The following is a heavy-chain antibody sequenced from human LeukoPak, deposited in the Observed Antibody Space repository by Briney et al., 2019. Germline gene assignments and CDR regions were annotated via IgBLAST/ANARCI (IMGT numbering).Heavy chain of an antibody. V-gene: IGHV3-23*01. CDR1: GFTFSSYA. CDR3: AQTGTTAPYFDY. CDR2: ISGSGGST. J-gene: IGHJ4*02. D-gene: IGHD1-7*01. Sequence: GGSLRLSCAASGFTFSSYAMSWVRQAPGKGLEWVSAISGSGGSTYYADSVKGRFTISRDDSKNTLYLQMNSLRAEDTAVYYCAQTGTTAPYFDYWGQGTLVTVSS.